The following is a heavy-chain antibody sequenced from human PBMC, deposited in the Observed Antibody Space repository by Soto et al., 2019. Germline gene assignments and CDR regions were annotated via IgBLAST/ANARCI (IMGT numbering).Heavy chain of an antibody. CDR1: GFTFKTYG. D-gene: IGHD4-4*01. Sequence: PGGSLRLSCAASGFTFKTYGMHLVRQAPGKGLECVSVISDDGSNKYNIASVEGRFTISRDNSKNTLYLQMNSLRNEDTAVYYCAKSLGRTKMAHDYSNTHFDYWGQGTLVTVSS. CDR3: AKSLGRTKMAHDYSNTHFDY. J-gene: IGHJ4*02. CDR2: ISDDGSNK. V-gene: IGHV3-30*18.